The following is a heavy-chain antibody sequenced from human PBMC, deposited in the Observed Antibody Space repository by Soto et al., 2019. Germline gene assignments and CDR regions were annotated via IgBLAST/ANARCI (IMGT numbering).Heavy chain of an antibody. Sequence: LRLSCAASGFAFSDYYMTWIRQAPGQGLEWLSSISSRGTSISYADSVKGRFTISRDNIENSLFLHMNSLRAEDTAVYYCARSWGYSDYLDFWGQGTLVTVSS. J-gene: IGHJ4*02. CDR2: ISSRGTSI. CDR3: ARSWGYSDYLDF. CDR1: GFAFSDYY. V-gene: IGHV3-11*01. D-gene: IGHD5-18*01.